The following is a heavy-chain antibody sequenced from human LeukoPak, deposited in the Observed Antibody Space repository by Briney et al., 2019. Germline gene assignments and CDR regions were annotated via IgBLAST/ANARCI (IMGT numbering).Heavy chain of an antibody. CDR2: IYYSGST. CDR3: ATIGRQRGY. CDR1: GGSISSYY. Sequence: SETLSLTCTVSGGSISSYYWSWIRQPPGKGLEWIGYIYYSGSTNYNPSLKSRVTISVDTSKNQFSLKLSSVTAADTAVYYCATIGRQRGYWGQGTLVTVSS. D-gene: IGHD3-10*01. J-gene: IGHJ4*02. V-gene: IGHV4-59*08.